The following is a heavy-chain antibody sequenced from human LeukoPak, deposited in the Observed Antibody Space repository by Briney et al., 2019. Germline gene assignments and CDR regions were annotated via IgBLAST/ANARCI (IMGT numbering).Heavy chain of an antibody. CDR2: IYYSGST. CDR3: ARGYGSGSQRDFDC. J-gene: IGHJ4*02. V-gene: IGHV4-59*01. CDR1: GGSTSNYY. D-gene: IGHD3-10*01. Sequence: SETLSLTCTVSGGSTSNYYWSWIRQPPGKGLEWIGYIYYSGSTNYNPSLKSRVTISVDTSKNQFSLKLSSVTAADSAVYYCARGYGSGSQRDFDCWGQGTLVTVSS.